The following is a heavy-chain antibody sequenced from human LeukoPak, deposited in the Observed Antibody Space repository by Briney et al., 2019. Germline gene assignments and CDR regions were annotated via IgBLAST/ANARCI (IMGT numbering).Heavy chain of an antibody. Sequence: GGSLRLSCAASGFTFSSYEMNWVRQAPAKGLEWVSSISSSSSYIYYAASVKGRFTISRDNAKNSLYLQMNSLRAEDTAVYYCARGIVVVPAAYYFDYWDQGTLVTVSS. CDR2: ISSSSSYI. CDR3: ARGIVVVPAAYYFDY. V-gene: IGHV3-21*01. CDR1: GFTFSSYE. D-gene: IGHD2-2*01. J-gene: IGHJ4*02.